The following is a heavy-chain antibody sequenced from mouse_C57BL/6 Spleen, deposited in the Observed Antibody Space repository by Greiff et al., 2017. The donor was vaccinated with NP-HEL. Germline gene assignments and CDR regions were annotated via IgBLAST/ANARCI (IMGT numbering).Heavy chain of an antibody. Sequence: QVQLQQSGPELVKPGASVKISCKASGYAFSSSWMHWVKQRPGKGLEWIGRIYPGDGDTKYNGKFTGKATLPADKSSSTAYKQLSSLSSEDSAVYFGASITFDYWGQGTTLTVSS. V-gene: IGHV1-82*01. J-gene: IGHJ2*01. CDR2: IYPGDGDT. CDR3: ASITFDY. D-gene: IGHD1-1*01. CDR1: GYAFSSSW.